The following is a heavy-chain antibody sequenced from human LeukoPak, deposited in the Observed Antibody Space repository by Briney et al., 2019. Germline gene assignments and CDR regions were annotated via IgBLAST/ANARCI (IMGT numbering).Heavy chain of an antibody. Sequence: RPSETLSLTCTVSGVSISSGGYYWSWIRQHPGKGLEWIGYIYYSGSTYYNPSLKSRVTISVDTSKNQFSLKLSSVTAADTAVYYCARERRPTYYDFWSGYYIWGQGTLVTVSS. CDR3: ARERRPTYYDFWSGYYI. J-gene: IGHJ4*02. CDR2: IYYSGST. V-gene: IGHV4-31*03. D-gene: IGHD3-3*01. CDR1: GVSISSGGYY.